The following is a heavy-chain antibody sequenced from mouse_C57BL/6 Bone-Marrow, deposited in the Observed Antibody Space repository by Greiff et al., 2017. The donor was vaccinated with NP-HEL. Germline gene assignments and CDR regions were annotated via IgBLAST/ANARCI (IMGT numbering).Heavy chain of an antibody. J-gene: IGHJ2*01. V-gene: IGHV10-1*01. CDR3: VRQGYDGYYLDY. Sequence: EVKLMESGGGLVQPKGSLKLSCAASGFSFNTYAMNWVRQAPGKGLEWVARIRSKSNNYATYYADSLKDRFTISRDDSESMLYLQMNNLKTDDTAMYYCVRQGYDGYYLDYWGQGTTLTVSS. CDR1: GFSFNTYA. D-gene: IGHD2-3*01. CDR2: IRSKSNNYAT.